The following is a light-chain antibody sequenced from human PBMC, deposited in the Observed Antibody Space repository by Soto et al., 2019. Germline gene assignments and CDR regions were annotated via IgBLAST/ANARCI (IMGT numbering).Light chain of an antibody. CDR1: QNVNRY. J-gene: IGKJ1*01. CDR2: DAS. V-gene: IGKV3-11*01. Sequence: ETVLTQSPVTLSLSPGERATLSCRASQNVNRYLAWYQQKPGQAPRLLIYDASNRATGIPARFSGSGSGTEFTLTISSLQSEDFAVYYCQQYNNWPRTFGQGTKVDIK. CDR3: QQYNNWPRT.